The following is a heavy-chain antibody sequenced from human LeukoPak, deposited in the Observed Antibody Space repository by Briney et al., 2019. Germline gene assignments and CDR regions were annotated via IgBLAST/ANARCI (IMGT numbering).Heavy chain of an antibody. J-gene: IGHJ3*02. CDR1: GGTFSSYA. CDR3: ARGDYVGAFDI. D-gene: IGHD3-16*01. CDR2: IIPIFGTA. Sequence: SVKVSCKASGGTFSSYAISWVRQAPGQGLEWMGGIIPIFGTANYAQKFQGRVTITTDESTSTAYMELISQGSEDTAVYYCARGDYVGAFDIWGQGTMVTVSS. V-gene: IGHV1-69*05.